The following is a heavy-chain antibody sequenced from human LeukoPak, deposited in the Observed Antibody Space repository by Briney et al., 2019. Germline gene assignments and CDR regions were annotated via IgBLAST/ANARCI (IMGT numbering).Heavy chain of an antibody. J-gene: IGHJ5*02. Sequence: GGSLRLSCAASGFTFSSYGMSWVRQAPGKGLEWVSAISGSGGSTYYADSVKGRFTISRDNSKNTLYLQMNSLRAEDTAVYYCAKSLRITIFGVAGDWFDAWGQGTLVTVSS. CDR3: AKSLRITIFGVAGDWFDA. CDR1: GFTFSSYG. D-gene: IGHD3-3*01. V-gene: IGHV3-23*01. CDR2: ISGSGGST.